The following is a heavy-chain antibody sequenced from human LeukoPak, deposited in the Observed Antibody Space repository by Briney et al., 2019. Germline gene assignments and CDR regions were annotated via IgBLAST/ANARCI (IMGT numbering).Heavy chain of an antibody. Sequence: PGGSLRLSCAASGFTFSRYSMNWVRRAPGKGLEWVSSISSSSSYIYYADSVKGRFTISRDNAKNSLYLQMNSLRAEDTAVYYCATEPGSSGYMDWFDPWGQGTLVTVSS. J-gene: IGHJ5*02. CDR3: ATEPGSSGYMDWFDP. D-gene: IGHD3-22*01. V-gene: IGHV3-21*01. CDR1: GFTFSRYS. CDR2: ISSSSSYI.